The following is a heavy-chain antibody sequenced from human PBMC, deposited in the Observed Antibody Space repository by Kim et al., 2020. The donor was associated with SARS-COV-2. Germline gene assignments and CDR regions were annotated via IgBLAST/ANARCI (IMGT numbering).Heavy chain of an antibody. CDR3: ARGGGSGWSPSYYFDN. V-gene: IGHV3-30*05. J-gene: IGHJ4*02. Sequence: DPVKGRFTNSRDTSKNRLYLQMSSLRVEGTAVYYCARGGGSGWSPSYYFDNWGQGTLVTVSS. D-gene: IGHD6-19*01.